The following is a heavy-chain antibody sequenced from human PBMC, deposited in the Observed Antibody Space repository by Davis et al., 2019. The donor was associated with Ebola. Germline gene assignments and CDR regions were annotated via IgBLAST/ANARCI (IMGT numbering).Heavy chain of an antibody. V-gene: IGHV3-7*01. D-gene: IGHD3-3*02. Sequence: PGGSLRLSCAASGFTFSTYWMHWVRQAPGKEPEWVANIKKDGSEKSYVESVKGRFTISRDNAKNTLYLQMNSLRAEDTAVYYCAIFGVVSHDAFDIWGQGTMVTVSS. CDR2: IKKDGSEK. J-gene: IGHJ3*02. CDR3: AIFGVVSHDAFDI. CDR1: GFTFSTYW.